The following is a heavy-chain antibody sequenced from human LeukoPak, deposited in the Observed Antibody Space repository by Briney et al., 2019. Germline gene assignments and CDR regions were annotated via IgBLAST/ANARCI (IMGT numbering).Heavy chain of an antibody. J-gene: IGHJ6*03. CDR1: GFTFSHYG. CDR2: ISFDAEGD. CDR3: AKDGGNWYDSEGNYLMRSYMDV. Sequence: QPGGSLRLSCAASGFTFSHYGMHWVRQLPGKGLEWVAAISFDAEGDYHVDSVKGRFTISRDNSKNTLYLQMNSLRVEDTAVYYCAKDGGNWYDSEGNYLMRSYMDVWGKGTTVTVSS. V-gene: IGHV3-30*18. D-gene: IGHD3-16*01.